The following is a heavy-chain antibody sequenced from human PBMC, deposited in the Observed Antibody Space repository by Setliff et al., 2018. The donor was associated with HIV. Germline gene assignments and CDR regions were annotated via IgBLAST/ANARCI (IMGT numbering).Heavy chain of an antibody. J-gene: IGHJ5*02. CDR1: GFSVATYW. Sequence: PGGSLRLSCAASGFSVATYWMNWVRQAPGKGLEWVANINQYGSEKYYVDSVKGRFTISRDNSKKSLFLQMNSLRAEDMAIYYCARVLLRTNAVYGVVSNRFDPWGQGTLVTVSS. CDR3: ARVLLRTNAVYGVVSNRFDP. D-gene: IGHD2-8*01. CDR2: INQYGSEK. V-gene: IGHV3-7*03.